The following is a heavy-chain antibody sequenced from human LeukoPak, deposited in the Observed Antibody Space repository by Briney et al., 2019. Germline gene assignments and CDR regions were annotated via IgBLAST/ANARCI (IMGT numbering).Heavy chain of an antibody. CDR1: GFTVSSNY. D-gene: IGHD2-2*01. V-gene: IGHV3-53*01. CDR2: IYSGGST. Sequence: GGSLRLSCAASGFTVSSNYMSWVRQAPGKGLEWVSVIYSGGSTYYADSVEGRFTISRDNSKNTLYLQMNSLRAVDTAVYYCACSSNPTGNFDYWGQGTLVTVSS. CDR3: ACSSNPTGNFDY. J-gene: IGHJ4*02.